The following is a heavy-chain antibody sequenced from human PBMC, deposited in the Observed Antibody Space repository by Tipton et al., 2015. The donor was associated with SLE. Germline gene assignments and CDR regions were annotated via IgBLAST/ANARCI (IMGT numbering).Heavy chain of an antibody. J-gene: IGHJ6*02. CDR3: ARDLALYGMDV. V-gene: IGHV3-30*04. CDR1: GFTFSSYA. CDR2: ISYDGSNK. Sequence: SLRLSCAASGFTFSSYAMHWVRQAPGKGLEWVAVISYDGSNKYYADSVKGRFTISRDNSKNTRYLQMNSLRAEDTAVYYCARDLALYGMDVWGQETTVTFSS.